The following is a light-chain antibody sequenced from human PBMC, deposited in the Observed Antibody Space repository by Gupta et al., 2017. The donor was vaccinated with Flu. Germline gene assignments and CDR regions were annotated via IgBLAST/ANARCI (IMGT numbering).Light chain of an antibody. Sequence: DIVMTQSPLSLPVTPGEPASISCRSSQSLLHSNGYNYLDWYLQKPGQSPQLLIYLGSNRASGVPDRFSGSGSGTDFTLKISRVEAEDVWVYYCRQALQTPRTFGHGTKVEIK. CDR3: RQALQTPRT. V-gene: IGKV2-28*01. CDR2: LGS. CDR1: QSLLHSNGYNY. J-gene: IGKJ1*01.